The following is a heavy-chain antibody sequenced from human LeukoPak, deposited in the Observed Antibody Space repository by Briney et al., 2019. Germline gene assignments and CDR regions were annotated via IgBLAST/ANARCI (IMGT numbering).Heavy chain of an antibody. V-gene: IGHV4-59*01. CDR1: GGYISSFY. J-gene: IGHJ4*02. CDR2: IYYSGST. D-gene: IGHD3-10*01. CDR3: AREGVPYYYGSGVDY. Sequence: SETLSLTCTVSGGYISSFYWSWIRKPPGKGLEWIGNIYYSGSTNYNPSLKSRVTISVDTSKNQFSLKLSSVTAADTAVYYCAREGVPYYYGSGVDYWGQGTLVTVSS.